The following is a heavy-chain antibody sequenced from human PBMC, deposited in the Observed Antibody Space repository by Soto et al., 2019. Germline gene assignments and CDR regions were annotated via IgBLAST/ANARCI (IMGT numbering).Heavy chain of an antibody. CDR1: GGSFSGYY. Sequence: SETLSLTCAVYGGSFSGYYWTWIRQSPEKGLEWIGEVNHSGTTYYNPSLKTRVTISVHTPKNQFSLKMSSVTAADMAVYYCARGIGYCSSINCYSSRRLRFDSWGQGTLVTVSS. CDR3: ARGIGYCSSINCYSSRRLRFDS. V-gene: IGHV4-34*01. J-gene: IGHJ4*02. CDR2: VNHSGTT. D-gene: IGHD2-2*01.